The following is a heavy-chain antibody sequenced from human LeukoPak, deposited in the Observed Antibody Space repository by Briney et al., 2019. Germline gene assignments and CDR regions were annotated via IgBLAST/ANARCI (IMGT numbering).Heavy chain of an antibody. CDR1: GGSISSYY. Sequence: PSETLSLTCTVSGGSISSYYWSWIRHPPRTGLEWIGYIYYSGSTNYNPSLKSRVTMSIDTSKNQFSLKLSSVTAADTAVYYCARWSGYALDWGQGTLVTVSS. V-gene: IGHV4-59*01. D-gene: IGHD2-2*01. CDR2: IYYSGST. J-gene: IGHJ4*02. CDR3: ARWSGYALD.